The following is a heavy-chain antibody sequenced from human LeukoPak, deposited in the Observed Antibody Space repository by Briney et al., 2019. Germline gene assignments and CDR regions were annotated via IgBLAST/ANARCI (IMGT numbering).Heavy chain of an antibody. V-gene: IGHV4-34*01. CDR2: INHSGST. D-gene: IGHD1-1*01. CDR1: GGSFSGYY. CDR3: ARDIPGGYFDY. Sequence: SETLSLTCAVYGGSFSGYYWSWIRQPPGKGLEWIGEINHSGSTNYNPSLKSRVTISVDTSKNQFSLKLSSVTAADTAVYYCARDIPGGYFDYWGQGTLVTVSS. J-gene: IGHJ4*02.